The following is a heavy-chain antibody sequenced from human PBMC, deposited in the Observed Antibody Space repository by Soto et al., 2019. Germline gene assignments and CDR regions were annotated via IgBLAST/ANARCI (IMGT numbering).Heavy chain of an antibody. CDR2: INPSGGST. CDR3: ARQPVAGTAFFDY. D-gene: IGHD6-19*01. Sequence: GASVKVSCKASGYTFTSYYMHWVRQAPGQGLEWMGIINPSGGSTSYAQKFQGRVTMTRDTSTSTAYMELRSLRSDDTAVYYCARQPVAGTAFFDYWGQGTLVTVSS. J-gene: IGHJ4*02. CDR1: GYTFTSYY. V-gene: IGHV1-46*01.